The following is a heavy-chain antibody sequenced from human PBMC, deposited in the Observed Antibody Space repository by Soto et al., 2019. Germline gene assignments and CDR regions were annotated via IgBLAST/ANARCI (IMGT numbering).Heavy chain of an antibody. CDR3: ARAPDGSGSYYYFDG. V-gene: IGHV3-23*01. CDR1: GVTFSNYA. D-gene: IGHD3-22*01. J-gene: IGHJ4*02. CDR2: LSGSGGTT. Sequence: EVQLLESGGGLVQPGGSLRLSCTVSGVTFSNYAMNWVRQAPGKGLEWVSSLSGSGGTTYYADSVKGRFIISRDNSKNTLYLLMNSLRAEDTALYYCARAPDGSGSYYYFDGWGQGTLVTVSS.